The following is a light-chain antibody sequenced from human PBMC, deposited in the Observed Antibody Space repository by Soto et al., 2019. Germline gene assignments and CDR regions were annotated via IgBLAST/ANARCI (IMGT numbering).Light chain of an antibody. CDR3: SSYTRTSTLV. J-gene: IGLJ1*01. CDR1: SSDVGGYKY. V-gene: IGLV2-14*01. Sequence: QSALTQPASVSGSPGQSITISCTGTSSDVGGYKYVSWYQQHPGTAPKLIIFEVSNRPSGVSTRFSGSKSSNTASLTISGLQAEDEADYYCSSYTRTSTLVFGTGTKVTVL. CDR2: EVS.